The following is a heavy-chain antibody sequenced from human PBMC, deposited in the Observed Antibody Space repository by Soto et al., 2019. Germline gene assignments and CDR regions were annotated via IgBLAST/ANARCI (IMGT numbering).Heavy chain of an antibody. V-gene: IGHV4-34*01. CDR1: GGSFSGYY. Sequence: PSETLSLTCAVYGGSFSGYYWTWIRQPPGTGLEWIGEINHSGSTNYNPSLKSRVTISVDTSKNQFSLKLTSVTAADTAVYYCARVSGSYYYGMDVWGQGTTVTVS. D-gene: IGHD1-26*01. J-gene: IGHJ6*02. CDR3: ARVSGSYYYGMDV. CDR2: INHSGST.